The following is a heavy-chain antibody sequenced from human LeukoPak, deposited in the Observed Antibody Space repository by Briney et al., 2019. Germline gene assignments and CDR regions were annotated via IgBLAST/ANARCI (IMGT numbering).Heavy chain of an antibody. V-gene: IGHV1-18*01. J-gene: IGHJ4*02. D-gene: IGHD2-2*01. CDR3: ARAWYDPDFCSSTSCQNPTDY. CDR2: ISAYNGNT. Sequence: ASVKVSCKASGYTFTSYGISWVRQAPGQGLEWMGWISAYNGNTNYAQKLQGRVTMTTDTSTSTAYMGLRSLRSDDTAVYYCARAWYDPDFCSSTSCQNPTDYWGQGTLVTVSS. CDR1: GYTFTSYG.